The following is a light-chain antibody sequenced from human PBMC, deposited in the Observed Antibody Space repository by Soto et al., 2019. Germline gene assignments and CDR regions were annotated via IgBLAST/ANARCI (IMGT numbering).Light chain of an antibody. J-gene: IGKJ1*01. V-gene: IGKV3-11*01. Sequence: EIVLTQSPATLSLSPGERATLSCRASQSVSSYLAWYQQKPGQAPRLLIYDASNRATGIPAGFSGSGSGTDFTLTISSLEPEDFAVYYCQQRSTWPWTFGQGTKVEIK. CDR2: DAS. CDR3: QQRSTWPWT. CDR1: QSVSSY.